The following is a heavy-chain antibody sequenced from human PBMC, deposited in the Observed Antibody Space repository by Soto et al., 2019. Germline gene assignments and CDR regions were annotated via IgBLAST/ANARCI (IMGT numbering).Heavy chain of an antibody. D-gene: IGHD3-22*01. J-gene: IGHJ4*02. V-gene: IGHV2-5*01. CDR1: GFSLSTSGVG. CDR2: IYWNDDK. CDR3: AHRRGYYDSSGMAYYFDY. Sequence: SGPTLVNPTQTLTLTCTFSGFSLSTSGVGVGWIRQPPGKALEWLALIYWNDDKRYSPSLKSRLTITKDTSKNQVVLTMTNMDPVDTATYYCAHRRGYYDSSGMAYYFDYWGQGTLVTVSS.